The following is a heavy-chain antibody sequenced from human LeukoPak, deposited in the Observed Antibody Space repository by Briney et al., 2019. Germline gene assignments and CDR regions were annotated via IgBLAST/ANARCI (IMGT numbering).Heavy chain of an antibody. Sequence: GGSLRLSCAAAGFTFINFWMHWVRQAPGKGLVWVSRINMDGNSISYADSVKGRFTISIDNAKNTVNLQMNSLRAEDTAVYYCIPVAADTFMAKRYFDFWGQGTLVTVSS. V-gene: IGHV3-74*01. CDR2: INMDGNSI. CDR1: GFTFINFW. CDR3: IPVAADTFMAKRYFDF. D-gene: IGHD5-18*01. J-gene: IGHJ4*02.